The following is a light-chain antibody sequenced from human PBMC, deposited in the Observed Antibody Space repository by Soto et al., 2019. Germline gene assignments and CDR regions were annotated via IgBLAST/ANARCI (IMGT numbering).Light chain of an antibody. Sequence: PATPSGCQRETATLSCMASESVRTNLAWYQQKPGQAPRLLIYGASNRATGIPARFSCSLSGTEFTLTSCAVPAEELTRYYGQQYSTRTPWAFDQGTKVDIK. J-gene: IGKJ1*01. CDR1: ESVRTN. CDR2: GAS. V-gene: IGKV3-15*01. CDR3: QQYSTRTPWA.